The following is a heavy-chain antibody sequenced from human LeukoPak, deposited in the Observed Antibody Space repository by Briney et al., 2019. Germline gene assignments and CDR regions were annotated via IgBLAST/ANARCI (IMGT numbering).Heavy chain of an antibody. J-gene: IGHJ5*02. CDR2: ISYDGSNK. CDR3: ARGRGQWLVSGWFDP. Sequence: GGSLRLSCAASGFPFSTYAIHWVRQAPGKGLDWVAMISYDGSNKFYSDSVTGRFTISRDNSKNTVSLQMNHLRTEDTALYYCARGRGQWLVSGWFDPWGQGTLVTVSS. CDR1: GFPFSTYA. V-gene: IGHV3-30-3*01. D-gene: IGHD6-19*01.